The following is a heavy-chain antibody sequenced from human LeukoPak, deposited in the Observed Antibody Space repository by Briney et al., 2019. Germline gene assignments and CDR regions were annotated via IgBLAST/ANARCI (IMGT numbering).Heavy chain of an antibody. Sequence: GGFLRLSCAASGFTFSTYSMNWVRQAPGKGLEWVSYISYSSSAIYYADSVKGRFTISRDNAKNSLSLQMNSLRDEDTAVYYCARDSYGSSGYYYVSDYWGQGTLVTVSS. CDR1: GFTFSTYS. J-gene: IGHJ4*02. CDR3: ARDSYGSSGYYYVSDY. V-gene: IGHV3-48*02. CDR2: ISYSSSAI. D-gene: IGHD3-22*01.